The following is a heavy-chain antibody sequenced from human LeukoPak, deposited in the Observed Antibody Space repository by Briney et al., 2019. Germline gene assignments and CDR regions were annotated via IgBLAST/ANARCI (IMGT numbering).Heavy chain of an antibody. J-gene: IGHJ2*01. D-gene: IGHD2/OR15-2a*01. V-gene: IGHV1-18*01. CDR2: ISPYNGNT. CDR1: GYTFSSYA. CDR3: ARDNTWYFDL. Sequence: ASVKVSCTASGYTFSSYAISWVRQAPGQGLEWMGWISPYNGNTNSAQRFQGRVTMTTDTSTSAAHMELRSLRSDDTAVYYCARDNTWYFDLWGRGTLVTVSS.